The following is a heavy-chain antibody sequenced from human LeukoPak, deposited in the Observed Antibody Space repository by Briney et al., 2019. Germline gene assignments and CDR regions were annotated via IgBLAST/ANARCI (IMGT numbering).Heavy chain of an antibody. CDR2: FILISGLT. Sequence: SVKVSCKASGGTFTNSGITWVRQAPGQGLEWMGKFILISGLTDYAQNLQDRVTISADESTRTAYMELSSLTSEDTAVYYCARALWFGEFYVTDAFDIWGQGTTVTVSS. J-gene: IGHJ3*02. D-gene: IGHD3-10*01. CDR1: GGTFTNSG. V-gene: IGHV1-69*04. CDR3: ARALWFGEFYVTDAFDI.